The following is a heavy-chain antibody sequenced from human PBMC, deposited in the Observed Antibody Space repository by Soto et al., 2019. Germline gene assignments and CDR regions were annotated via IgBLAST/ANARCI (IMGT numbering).Heavy chain of an antibody. V-gene: IGHV3-23*01. Sequence: EVQLLESGGGLVQPGGSLRLSCAASGFTFSSYAMSWVRQAPGKGLEWVSAISGSGGSTYYADSVKGRFTISRDNSKNTLYLQMNRLRAEDTAVYYCANEKCSTSCYRPHFDYWGQGTLVTVSS. D-gene: IGHD2-2*01. CDR2: ISGSGGST. J-gene: IGHJ4*02. CDR1: GFTFSSYA. CDR3: ANEKCSTSCYRPHFDY.